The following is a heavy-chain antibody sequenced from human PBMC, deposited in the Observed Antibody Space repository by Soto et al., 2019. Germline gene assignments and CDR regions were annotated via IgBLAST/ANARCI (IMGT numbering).Heavy chain of an antibody. J-gene: IGHJ4*02. CDR2: INAGDGNT. CDR3: TRDYYDSSGYYPKFDY. V-gene: IGHV1-3*01. D-gene: IGHD3-22*01. Sequence: ASVKVSCKASGNTFTYYTVHWVRQAPGQRLEWMGWINAGDGNTKYSPNFQGRVTITKDTSASTVYMELSSLRSEDTAVYFCTRDYYDSSGYYPKFDYWGQGTLVTVSS. CDR1: GNTFTYYT.